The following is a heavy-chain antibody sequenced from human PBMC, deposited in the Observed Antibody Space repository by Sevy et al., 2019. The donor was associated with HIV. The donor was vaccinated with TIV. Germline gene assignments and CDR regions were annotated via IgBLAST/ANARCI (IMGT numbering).Heavy chain of an antibody. J-gene: IGHJ4*02. CDR3: TRAPGYCSSTSCYPLQYYFDY. Sequence: GGSLRLSCTASGFTFGDYAMSWFRQAPGKGLEWVGFIRSKAYGGTTEYAASVKGRFTISRDDSKSIAYLQMNSLKTEDTAVYYCTRAPGYCSSTSCYPLQYYFDYWGQVTLVTVSS. CDR2: IRSKAYGGTT. CDR1: GFTFGDYA. D-gene: IGHD2-2*01. V-gene: IGHV3-49*03.